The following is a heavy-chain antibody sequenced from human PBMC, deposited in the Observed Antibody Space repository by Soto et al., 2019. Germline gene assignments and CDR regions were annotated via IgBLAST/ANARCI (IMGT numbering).Heavy chain of an antibody. CDR1: GFTLTSYS. Sequence: EVQLVESRGGLVKPGGSLRLSCAASGFTLTSYSMNWVRQAPGKGLEWVSSISSSSSHIYYADSVKGRFTISRDNARNSVYLQMNSLRAEDTAVYYCVRERGLSSFYGMDVWGQGTTVTVSS. J-gene: IGHJ6*02. D-gene: IGHD3-10*01. CDR3: VRERGLSSFYGMDV. CDR2: ISSSSSHI. V-gene: IGHV3-21*02.